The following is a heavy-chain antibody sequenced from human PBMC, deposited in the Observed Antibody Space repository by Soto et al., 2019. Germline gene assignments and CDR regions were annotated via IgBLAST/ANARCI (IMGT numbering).Heavy chain of an antibody. CDR2: IIPIFGTA. Sequence: QVQLVQSGAEINKLGSSVKVSCKASGGTFSSYAISWVRQAPGQGLEWMGGIIPIFGTANYAQKFQGRVTITADESTSTAYMELSSLRSEDTAVYYCARHVPAAGYYYGMDVWGQGTTVTVSS. CDR1: GGTFSSYA. V-gene: IGHV1-69*12. D-gene: IGHD2-2*01. CDR3: ARHVPAAGYYYGMDV. J-gene: IGHJ6*02.